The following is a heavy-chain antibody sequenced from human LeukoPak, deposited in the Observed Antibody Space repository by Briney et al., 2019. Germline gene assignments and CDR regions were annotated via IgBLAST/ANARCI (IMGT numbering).Heavy chain of an antibody. CDR1: GFIFSSYT. D-gene: IGHD3-9*01. J-gene: IGHJ3*02. V-gene: IGHV3-21*01. Sequence: PGGSLRLSCAASGFIFSSYTMNWVRQAPGQGLEWLSSISSSTTYIYYADSVKGRFTISRDNAKNSLYLQMNSLRAEDTAMYYRARERILSDDKSAFDIWGQGTKVTVSS. CDR2: ISSSTTYI. CDR3: ARERILSDDKSAFDI.